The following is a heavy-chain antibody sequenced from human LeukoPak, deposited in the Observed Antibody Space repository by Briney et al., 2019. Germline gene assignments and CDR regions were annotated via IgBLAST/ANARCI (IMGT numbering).Heavy chain of an antibody. D-gene: IGHD6-19*01. V-gene: IGHV1-2*02. Sequence: ASVKVSCKASGYTFTSNAMNWVRQAPGQGLEWMGWINPNSGGTNYAQKFQGRVTMTRDTSISTAYMELSRLRSDDTAVYYCARDRRHSSGWYPYWYFDLWGRGTLVTVSS. CDR3: ARDRRHSSGWYPYWYFDL. CDR1: GYTFTSNA. CDR2: INPNSGGT. J-gene: IGHJ2*01.